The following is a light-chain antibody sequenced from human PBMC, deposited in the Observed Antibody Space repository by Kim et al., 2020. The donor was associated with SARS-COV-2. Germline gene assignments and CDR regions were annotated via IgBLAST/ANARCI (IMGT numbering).Light chain of an antibody. CDR2: LYSDGSH. CDR1: SGHRSYA. J-gene: IGLJ3*02. V-gene: IGLV4-69*01. CDR3: QTWGTGIWV. Sequence: ASVKLTCTLNSGHRSYAIAGHQQQPEKGPRYLMKLYSDGSHYKGDGIPDRFSGSSSGAEYYLTISSLQSEDEADYYCQTWGTGIWVFGGGTQLTVL.